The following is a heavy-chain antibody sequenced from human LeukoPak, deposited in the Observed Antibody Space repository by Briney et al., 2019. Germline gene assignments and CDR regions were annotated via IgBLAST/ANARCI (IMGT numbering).Heavy chain of an antibody. CDR3: ARTSGATSWEHWDV. CDR2: INPNSGGT. V-gene: IGHV1-2*02. Sequence: ASVKVSCKASGYTFTGYYMHWVRQAPGQGLEWMGWINPNSGGTNYAQQFQGRATMTRDTSISTAFMELSRLASDAPADYYVARTSGATSWEHWDVWGKGTTVTVSS. CDR1: GYTFTGYY. D-gene: IGHD2-2*01. J-gene: IGHJ6*04.